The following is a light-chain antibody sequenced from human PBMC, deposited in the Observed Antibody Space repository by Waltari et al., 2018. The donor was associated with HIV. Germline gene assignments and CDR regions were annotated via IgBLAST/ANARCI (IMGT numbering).Light chain of an antibody. CDR3: QQYLSTPLT. Sequence: DIVMTQSPDSLAVSLGERATIHCKSSQSVLKTSTSRNYLAWYQQKPRQPPTLLIYWASTRESGVPARFSGSGSGTDFTLTISSLQAEDGAVYYCQQYLSTPLTFGGGTKVEIK. J-gene: IGKJ4*01. CDR1: QSVLKTSTSRNY. V-gene: IGKV4-1*01. CDR2: WAS.